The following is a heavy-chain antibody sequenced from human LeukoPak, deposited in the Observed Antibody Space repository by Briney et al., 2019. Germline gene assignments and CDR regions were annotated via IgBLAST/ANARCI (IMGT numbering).Heavy chain of an antibody. D-gene: IGHD3-10*01. J-gene: IGHJ4*02. CDR2: IKQDGSEK. V-gene: IGHV3-7*01. Sequence: GGSLRLSCAASGFTFDDYGMSWVRQAPGKGLEWVANIKQDGSEKYYVDSVKGRFTISRDNAKNSLYLQMNSLRAEDTAVYYCALSGITMVRGVSHWGQGTLVTVSS. CDR1: GFTFDDYG. CDR3: ALSGITMVRGVSH.